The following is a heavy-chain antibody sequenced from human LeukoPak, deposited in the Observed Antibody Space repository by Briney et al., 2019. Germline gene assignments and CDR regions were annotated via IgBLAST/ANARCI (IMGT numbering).Heavy chain of an antibody. CDR3: ARGANYVILTGYLDY. V-gene: IGHV3-21*01. Sequence: GGSLRLSCAASGFTFSTYTMNWVRQAPGKGLEWVSSISSSSSYLYYAGSVKGRFTISRDNAKNSLYLQMNSLRAEDTAVYYCARGANYVILTGYLDYWGQGTLVTVSS. J-gene: IGHJ4*02. CDR1: GFTFSTYT. D-gene: IGHD3-9*01. CDR2: ISSSSSYL.